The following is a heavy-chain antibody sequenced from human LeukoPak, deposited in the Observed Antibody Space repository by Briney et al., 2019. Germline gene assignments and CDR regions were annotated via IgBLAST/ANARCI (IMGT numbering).Heavy chain of an antibody. CDR3: AGAQGGVAVYAFDI. J-gene: IGHJ3*02. D-gene: IGHD6-19*01. CDR1: GYTFTGYY. V-gene: IGHV1-2*02. Sequence: ASVKASCKASGYTFTGYYMHWVRQAPGQGLEWMGWINPNSGGTNYAQKFQGRVTMTRDTSISTAYMELSRLRSDDTAVYYCAGAQGGVAVYAFDIWGQGTMVTVSS. CDR2: INPNSGGT.